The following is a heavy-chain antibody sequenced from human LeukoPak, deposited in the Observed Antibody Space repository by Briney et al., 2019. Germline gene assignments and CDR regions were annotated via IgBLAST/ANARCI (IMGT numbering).Heavy chain of an antibody. J-gene: IGHJ5*02. Sequence: ASVNLSCTASGYTFTVYYMHWVRQAPGQGLEWMGGINPNSGGTNYTQKFQGRVTITRDTSISTAYMELSRLRSDDRAVYYCARDTAMVTYWFDPWGQGTLVTVSS. CDR1: GYTFTVYY. CDR2: INPNSGGT. V-gene: IGHV1-2*02. CDR3: ARDTAMVTYWFDP. D-gene: IGHD5-18*01.